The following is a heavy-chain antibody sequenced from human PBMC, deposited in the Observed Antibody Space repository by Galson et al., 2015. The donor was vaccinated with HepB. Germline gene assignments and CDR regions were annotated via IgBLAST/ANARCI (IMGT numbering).Heavy chain of an antibody. V-gene: IGHV4-34*01. J-gene: IGHJ6*02. CDR1: GGSYRGYY. Sequence: ENLSLTCAVDGGSYRGYYWSWSRQPTGKGLEWIGEINHSGSTNYNPSLKSRVTISVDTSKNQFSMKLSSVTAADTAGDYCARVGDSSGSDREYYYSCMAVFRHGTTVPV. CDR2: INHSGST. D-gene: IGHD3-22*01. CDR3: ARVGDSSGSDREYYYSCMAV.